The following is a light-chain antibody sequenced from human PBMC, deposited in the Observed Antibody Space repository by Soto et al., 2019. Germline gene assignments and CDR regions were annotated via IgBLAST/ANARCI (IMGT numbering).Light chain of an antibody. Sequence: DIVMTQSPDSLAVSLGERATINGKSSQSLLSTSNNKNYLSWYQQKPGQPPKLLIYWASAREYGVPDRFSGSGSGAAFTLTISSLQAEDVAVYYCHQYYNAPLTFGGGTKVEIK. CDR1: QSLLSTSNNKNY. CDR3: HQYYNAPLT. CDR2: WAS. V-gene: IGKV4-1*01. J-gene: IGKJ4*01.